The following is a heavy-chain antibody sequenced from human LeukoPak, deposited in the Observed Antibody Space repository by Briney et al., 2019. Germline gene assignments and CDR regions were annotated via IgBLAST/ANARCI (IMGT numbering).Heavy chain of an antibody. J-gene: IGHJ4*02. CDR2: LSGSGGAA. Sequence: GGSLRLSCAASGFSFSSFAMSWVRQAPGKGLEWVSALSGSGGAAYYADSVKGRFTISSDNSKNTLYLQMSSLRADDTAVYYCSKKGQSEDYGKPGWGQGTLVTVSS. CDR3: SKKGQSEDYGKPG. CDR1: GFSFSSFA. V-gene: IGHV3-23*01. D-gene: IGHD4-17*01.